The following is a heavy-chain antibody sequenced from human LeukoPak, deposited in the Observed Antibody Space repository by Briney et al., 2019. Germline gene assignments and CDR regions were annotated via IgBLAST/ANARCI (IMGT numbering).Heavy chain of an antibody. D-gene: IGHD3-10*01. J-gene: IGHJ4*02. CDR1: GGSFSGYY. CDR3: ARHFYGSLYYFDY. Sequence: PSETLSLTCAVYGGSFSGYYWSWIRQPPGNGLEWIGEINHSGSTNYNPSLKSRVTISVDTSKNQFSLKLSSVTAADTAVYYCARHFYGSLYYFDYWGQGTLVTVSS. CDR2: INHSGST. V-gene: IGHV4-34*01.